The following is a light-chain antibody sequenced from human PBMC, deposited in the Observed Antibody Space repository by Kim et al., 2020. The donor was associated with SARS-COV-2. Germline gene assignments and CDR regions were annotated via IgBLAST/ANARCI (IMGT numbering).Light chain of an antibody. Sequence: DVQMTQSPSSLSASVGDRVTITCRASQDTSNYLAWYQQKPGKVPKLLIYAASTLHSGVPSRFSGSGSGTDFTLTISGLQPEDVGTYYCEKNNNAPFTFGPGTKVGIK. CDR3: EKNNNAPFT. V-gene: IGKV1-27*01. J-gene: IGKJ3*01. CDR1: QDTSNY. CDR2: AAS.